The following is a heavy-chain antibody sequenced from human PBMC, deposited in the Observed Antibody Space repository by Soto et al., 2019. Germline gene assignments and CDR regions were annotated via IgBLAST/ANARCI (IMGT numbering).Heavy chain of an antibody. Sequence: QVQLMESGGGVVQPGRSLRLSCATSGFSFGTCDMHWVRQAPGKGLEWVAFISFDGSDDAYADSVQGRFSISRDNSNDTLYLQLDSLRADDTAFYYCVRGGWASTPSDYWGQGALVTVSS. CDR1: GFSFGTCD. J-gene: IGHJ4*02. CDR2: ISFDGSDD. V-gene: IGHV3-33*01. D-gene: IGHD2-2*01. CDR3: VRGGWASTPSDY.